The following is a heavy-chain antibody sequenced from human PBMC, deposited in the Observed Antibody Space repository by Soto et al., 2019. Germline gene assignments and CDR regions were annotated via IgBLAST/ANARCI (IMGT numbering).Heavy chain of an antibody. CDR3: ARDPSARYGGNSIDY. J-gene: IGHJ4*02. CDR1: GYTFTSYG. CDR2: ISAYNGNT. Sequence: ASVKVSCKASGYTFTSYGISWVRQAPGQGLEWMGWISAYNGNTNYAQKLQGKVTMTTDTSTSTAYMELRSLRSDDTAVYYCARDPSARYGGNSIDYWGQGTLVTVSS. V-gene: IGHV1-18*04. D-gene: IGHD4-17*01.